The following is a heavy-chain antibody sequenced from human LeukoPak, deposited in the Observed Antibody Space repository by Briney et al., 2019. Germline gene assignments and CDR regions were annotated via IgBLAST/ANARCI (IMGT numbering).Heavy chain of an antibody. CDR2: IYYSGST. Sequence: SETLSLTCTVSGGSISSYYWSWIRQPPGKGLEWIGYIYYSGSTNYNPSLKSRVTISVDTSKNQFSLKLSSVTAADTAVYYCARDLPRCSGGSCYSDAFDIWGQGTMVTVSS. CDR1: GGSISSYY. D-gene: IGHD2-15*01. V-gene: IGHV4-59*01. J-gene: IGHJ3*02. CDR3: ARDLPRCSGGSCYSDAFDI.